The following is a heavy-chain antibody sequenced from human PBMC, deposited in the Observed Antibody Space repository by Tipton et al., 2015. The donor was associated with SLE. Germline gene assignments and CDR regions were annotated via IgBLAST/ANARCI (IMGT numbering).Heavy chain of an antibody. Sequence: TLSLTCTVSGGSISDSNYFWSWIRQPAGKGLEGIGRVYPSGSTSYNPFLTSRISISVDTSKNEFSLKLNSMTAADTAVYYCARVLVAAGSTWFGPWGQGTLVTVSS. J-gene: IGHJ5*02. D-gene: IGHD1-26*01. V-gene: IGHV4-61*02. CDR2: VYPSGST. CDR1: GGSISDSNYF. CDR3: ARVLVAAGSTWFGP.